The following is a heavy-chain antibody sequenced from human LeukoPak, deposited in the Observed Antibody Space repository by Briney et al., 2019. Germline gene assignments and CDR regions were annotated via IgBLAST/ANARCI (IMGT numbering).Heavy chain of an antibody. CDR2: IKSKTDGGTT. D-gene: IGHD7-27*01. J-gene: IGHJ3*02. CDR1: GFTFSNAW. Sequence: GGSLRLSCAASGFTFSNAWMSWVRQAPGKGLEWVGRIKSKTDGGTTDYAAPVKGRFTISRDDSKNTLYLQMNSLKTEDTAVYYCTTGTGDSDAFDIWGQGTMVTVSS. CDR3: TTGTGDSDAFDI. V-gene: IGHV3-15*01.